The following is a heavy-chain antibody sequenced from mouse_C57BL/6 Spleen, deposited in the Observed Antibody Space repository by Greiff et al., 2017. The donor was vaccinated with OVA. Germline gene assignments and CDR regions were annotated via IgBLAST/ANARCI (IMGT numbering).Heavy chain of an antibody. CDR1: GYTFTDYN. D-gene: IGHD1-1*01. V-gene: IGHV1-18*01. Sequence: EVQLQQSGPELVKPGASVKIPCKASGYTFTDYNMDWVKQSHGKSLEWIGDINPNNGGTIYNQKFKGKATLTVDKSSSTAYMELRSLTSEDTAVYYCARGDYYGSSYREYFDVWGTGTTVTVSS. CDR3: ARGDYYGSSYREYFDV. CDR2: INPNNGGT. J-gene: IGHJ1*03.